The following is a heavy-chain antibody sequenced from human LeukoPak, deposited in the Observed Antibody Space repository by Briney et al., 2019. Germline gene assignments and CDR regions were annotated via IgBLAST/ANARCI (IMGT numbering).Heavy chain of an antibody. Sequence: GGSLRLSCAASGFTFDDYAMGWVRQARGKGLEWVGFIRSKTYGGTQEYGASVKGRFTISRDGFRGIVYLQMNSLKMEDTAVYYCARDGTVYSSSWYGNWGQGTLVTVSS. J-gene: IGHJ4*02. V-gene: IGHV3-49*04. CDR3: ARDGTVYSSSWYGN. CDR1: GFTFDDYA. D-gene: IGHD2-2*01. CDR2: IRSKTYGGTQ.